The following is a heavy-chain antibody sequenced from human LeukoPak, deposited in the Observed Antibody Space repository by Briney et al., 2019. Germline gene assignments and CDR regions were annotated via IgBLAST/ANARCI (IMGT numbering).Heavy chain of an antibody. V-gene: IGHV4-59*01. J-gene: IGHJ4*02. Sequence: KPSETLSLTCTVSGGSISSYYWSWIRQPPGKGLEWIGYIYYSGSTNYNPSLKGRVTISVDTSKNQFSLKLSSVTAADTAVYYCARASGFWSGYYYYFDYWGQGTLVTVSS. CDR3: ARASGFWSGYYYYFDY. D-gene: IGHD3-3*01. CDR2: IYYSGST. CDR1: GGSISSYY.